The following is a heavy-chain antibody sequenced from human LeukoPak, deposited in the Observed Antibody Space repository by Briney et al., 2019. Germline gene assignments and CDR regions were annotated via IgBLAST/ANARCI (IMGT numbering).Heavy chain of an antibody. J-gene: IGHJ4*02. Sequence: GGSLRLSCAASGFTFSSFAMSWVRQAPGKGLEWVSAISGSGGSTYYADSVKGRFTISRDNSKNTLYLQMNSLRAEDTAVYYCATLAHLVGATIDYWGQGTLVTVSS. CDR3: ATLAHLVGATIDY. CDR2: ISGSGGST. V-gene: IGHV3-23*01. CDR1: GFTFSSFA. D-gene: IGHD1-26*01.